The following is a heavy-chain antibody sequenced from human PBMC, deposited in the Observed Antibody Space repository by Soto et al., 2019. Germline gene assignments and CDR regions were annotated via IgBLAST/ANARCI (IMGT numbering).Heavy chain of an antibody. V-gene: IGHV4-30-2*01. CDR3: ASSPYYYGMDV. CDR1: GGSISSGGYS. Sequence: SETLSLTCAVSGGSISSGGYSWSWIRQPPGKGLEWIGYIYHSGSTYYNPSLKSRVTISVDRSKNQFSLKLSSVTAADTAVYYCASSPYYYGMDVWGQGTTVTVSS. D-gene: IGHD6-6*01. CDR2: IYHSGST. J-gene: IGHJ6*02.